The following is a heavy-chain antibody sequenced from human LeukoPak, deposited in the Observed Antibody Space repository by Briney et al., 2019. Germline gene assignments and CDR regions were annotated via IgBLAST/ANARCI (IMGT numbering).Heavy chain of an antibody. CDR3: ARDSTTEFDY. J-gene: IGHJ4*02. Sequence: SETLSLTCTVSGGSISSSSYYWGWIRQHPGKGLEWIGYIYYSGSTFYNPSLTSRVTISIDTPKNQFSLKLSSVTAADTAVYYCARDSTTEFDYWGQGTLVTVSS. D-gene: IGHD2/OR15-2a*01. CDR2: IYYSGST. V-gene: IGHV4-31*03. CDR1: GGSISSSSYY.